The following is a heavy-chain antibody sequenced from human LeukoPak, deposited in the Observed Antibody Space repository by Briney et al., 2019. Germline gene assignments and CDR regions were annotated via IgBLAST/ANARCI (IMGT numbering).Heavy chain of an antibody. CDR3: AGHGVAGCLIGTCCTSFHYYGMDV. V-gene: IGHV5-51*01. J-gene: IGHJ6*01. CDR2: ILPYDSDT. D-gene: IGHD6-13*01. CDR1: GYRHHDYW. Sequence: GESLKISCKGSGYRHHDYWIGRVRQMPGKVQEWRGIILPYDSDTKYCPSFRGQVTISAAKSISTAYLQWSSLKASDSAIDDSAGHGVAGCLIGTCCTSFHYYGMDVWGQGTTVAVSS.